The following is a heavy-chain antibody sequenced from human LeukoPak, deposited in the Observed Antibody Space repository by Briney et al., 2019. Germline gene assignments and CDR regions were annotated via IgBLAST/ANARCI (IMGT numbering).Heavy chain of an antibody. D-gene: IGHD2-2*01. J-gene: IGHJ4*02. CDR1: GFTFDDYG. CDR3: AISILPAANAIDY. Sequence: GGSLRLSCAASGFTFDDYGMSWVRQAPGKGLEWVSGINWNGGSTGYADSVTGRFTVSRDNAKNSLYLQMDSLRAEDTAVYYCAISILPAANAIDYWGPGTLLTVSS. V-gene: IGHV3-20*04. CDR2: INWNGGST.